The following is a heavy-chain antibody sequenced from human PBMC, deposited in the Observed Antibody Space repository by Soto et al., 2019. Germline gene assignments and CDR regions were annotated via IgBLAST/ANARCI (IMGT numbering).Heavy chain of an antibody. J-gene: IGHJ3*02. CDR3: AKDGNCSGTTCLHGLCDR. CDR1: GFTFTNYA. Sequence: GGSLRLSCAASGFTFTNYAMSWVRQAPGAGLEWVSGISGSGGATYYADSVRGRFTISRDNSKNTLFLQMNSLRAEDTALYYCAKDGNCSGTTCLHGLCDRWGQGTMVTVSS. CDR2: ISGSGGAT. D-gene: IGHD2-2*01. V-gene: IGHV3-23*01.